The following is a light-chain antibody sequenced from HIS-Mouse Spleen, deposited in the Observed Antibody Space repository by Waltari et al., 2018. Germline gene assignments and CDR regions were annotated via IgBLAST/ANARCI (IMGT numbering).Light chain of an antibody. Sequence: SYELTQPPSVSVSPGQTARIPCPGAALPKKYAYWDQQKSGQAPVLVIYEDSKRPSGIPERFSGSSSGTMATLTISGAQVEDEADYYCYSTDSSGNHRVFGGGTKLTVL. J-gene: IGLJ2*01. CDR2: EDS. CDR3: YSTDSSGNHRV. V-gene: IGLV3-10*01. CDR1: ALPKKY.